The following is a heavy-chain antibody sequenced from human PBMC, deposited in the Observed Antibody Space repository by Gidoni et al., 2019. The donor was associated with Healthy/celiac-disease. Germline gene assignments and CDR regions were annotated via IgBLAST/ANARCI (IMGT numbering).Heavy chain of an antibody. CDR2: IIPILGIA. CDR1: GGPFSTYA. V-gene: IGHV1-69*04. CDR3: ARGGYYDSSGYYTFDY. J-gene: IGHJ4*02. Sequence: QVQLVQSGAEVKKPGSSVKVSCKASGGPFSTYAISLVRQAPGQGLEWMGRIIPILGIANYAQKFQGRVTITADKSTSTAYMELSSLRSEDTAVYYCARGGYYDSSGYYTFDYWGQGTLVTVSS. D-gene: IGHD3-22*01.